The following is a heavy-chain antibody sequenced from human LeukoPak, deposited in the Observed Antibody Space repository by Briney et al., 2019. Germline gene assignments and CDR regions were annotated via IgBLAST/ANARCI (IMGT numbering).Heavy chain of an antibody. V-gene: IGHV4-34*01. D-gene: IGHD2-15*01. J-gene: IGHJ4*02. CDR2: INHSGST. Sequence: SETLSLTCAVYGGSFSGYYWSWIRQPPGKGLEWIGEINHSGSTNYNPSLKSRVTISVDMSKNQFSLKLSSVTAADTAVYYCARGLGYCSGGSCYSNYFDYWGQGTLVTVSS. CDR3: ARGLGYCSGGSCYSNYFDY. CDR1: GGSFSGYY.